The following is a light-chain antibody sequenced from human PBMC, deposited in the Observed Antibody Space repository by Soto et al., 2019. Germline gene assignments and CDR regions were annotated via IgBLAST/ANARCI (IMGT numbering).Light chain of an antibody. CDR2: GAS. J-gene: IGKJ4*01. Sequence: EIVMTQSPATLSVSPGERATLSCRASQSVSSNLAWYQHKPGQAPRLLMYGASTRARFSGSGSGTEFTLTISSLQSEDFAVYYCQQYNNWPLTFGGGTKVEIK. CDR1: QSVSSN. CDR3: QQYNNWPLT. V-gene: IGKV3-15*01.